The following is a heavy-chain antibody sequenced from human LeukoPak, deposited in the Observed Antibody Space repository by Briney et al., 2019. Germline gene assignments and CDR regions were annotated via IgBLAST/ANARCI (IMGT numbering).Heavy chain of an antibody. CDR3: ASASSHRIAAGGDF. D-gene: IGHD6-13*01. Sequence: GGSLRLSCAASGFTFSTYWMHWVRQAPGKGLVWVSRINGDGGSRNYADSVKGRFTISRDNARNTLYLQMNSLRVEDTAVYYCASASSHRIAAGGDFWGQGTLATVSS. J-gene: IGHJ4*02. CDR2: INGDGGSR. V-gene: IGHV3-74*01. CDR1: GFTFSTYW.